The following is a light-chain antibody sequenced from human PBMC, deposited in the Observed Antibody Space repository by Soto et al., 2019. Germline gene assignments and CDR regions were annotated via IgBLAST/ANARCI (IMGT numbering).Light chain of an antibody. CDR2: AAS. V-gene: IGKV1-5*01. Sequence: DIEMTQSPSTLSASGGDRVTITCRAIQSISSWLAWYQQKPGKAPKLLLYAASRLESGVPSRLSGSGSDTDFTLTINSLQPDDFAHYHCQQYNHYSLTFGGGTKVDIK. CDR1: QSISSW. J-gene: IGKJ4*01. CDR3: QQYNHYSLT.